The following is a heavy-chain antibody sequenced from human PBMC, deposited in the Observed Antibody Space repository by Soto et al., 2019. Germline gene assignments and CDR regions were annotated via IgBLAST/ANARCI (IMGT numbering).Heavy chain of an antibody. CDR1: GFTFSSYG. J-gene: IGHJ6*02. Sequence: QVQLVESGGGVVQPGRSLRLSCAASGFTFSSYGMHWVRQAPGKGLEWVAVISYDGSNKYYADSVKGRFTISRDNSKNTLYLQMNSLRAEDTAVYYCAHTLHDMTTDGMDVWGQGTTVTVSS. CDR2: ISYDGSNK. D-gene: IGHD4-17*01. V-gene: IGHV3-30*03. CDR3: AHTLHDMTTDGMDV.